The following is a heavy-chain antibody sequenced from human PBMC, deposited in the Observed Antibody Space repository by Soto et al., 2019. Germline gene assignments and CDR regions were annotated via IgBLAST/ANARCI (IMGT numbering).Heavy chain of an antibody. CDR3: ARWLGGGWFDP. V-gene: IGHV4-59*01. D-gene: IGHD1-26*01. CDR1: GGSISSYY. Sequence: SETLSLTCTVSGGSISSYYWSWIRQPPGKGLEWIGYIYYSGSTNYNPSLKSRVTISVDTSKNQFSLKLSSVTAADTAVYYCARWLGGGWFDPWGQGTLVTVSS. CDR2: IYYSGST. J-gene: IGHJ5*02.